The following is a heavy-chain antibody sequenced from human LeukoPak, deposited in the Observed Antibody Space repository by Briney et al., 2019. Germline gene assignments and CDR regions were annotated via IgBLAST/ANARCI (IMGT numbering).Heavy chain of an antibody. J-gene: IGHJ6*02. CDR3: ARQRYSSSSDYYYGMDV. CDR2: IYPGDSDT. CDR1: GYSFTSYW. Sequence: GESLKISCQGSGYSFTSYWIGWVRQMPGKGLEWMGIIYPGDSDTRYSPSFQGQVTISADKSISTAYLQWSSLKASDTAMYYCARQRYSSSSDYYYGMDVWGQGTTVTVSS. D-gene: IGHD6-6*01. V-gene: IGHV5-51*01.